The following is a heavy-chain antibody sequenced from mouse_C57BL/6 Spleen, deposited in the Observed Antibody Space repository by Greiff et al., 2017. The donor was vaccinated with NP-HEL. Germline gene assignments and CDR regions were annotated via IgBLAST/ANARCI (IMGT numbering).Heavy chain of an antibody. Sequence: VKLQESGPGLVAPSQSLSITCTVSGFSLTSYGVHWVRQPPGKGLEWLVVIWSDGSTTYNSALKSRLSISKDNSKRQVFLKMNSLQTDDTAMYYCARQGDGSYYYAMDDWGQGTSVTVSS. D-gene: IGHD2-3*01. J-gene: IGHJ4*01. CDR3: ARQGDGSYYYAMDD. CDR1: GFSLTSYG. V-gene: IGHV2-6-1*01. CDR2: IWSDGST.